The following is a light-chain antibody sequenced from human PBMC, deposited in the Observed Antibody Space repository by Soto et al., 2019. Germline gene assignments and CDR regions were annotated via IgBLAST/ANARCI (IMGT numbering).Light chain of an antibody. CDR3: QHYNFWNTLT. V-gene: IGKV3-15*01. CDR2: DAS. J-gene: IGKJ4*01. Sequence: EIVMTQSPATLSVSPGERVTLSCRASQSVNSNLAWYRQKPGQVPRLLISDASTRATGVPARFSGSGSGTEFTLTISSLQSEYSEIYYCQHYNFWNTLTFGGGTKVEIK. CDR1: QSVNSN.